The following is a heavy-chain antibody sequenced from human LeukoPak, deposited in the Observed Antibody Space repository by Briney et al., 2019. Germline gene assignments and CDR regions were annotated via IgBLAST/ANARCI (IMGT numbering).Heavy chain of an antibody. Sequence: AASVKVSCKASGGTFSSYAISWVRQAPGQGLEWMGRIIPILGIANYAQKFQGRVTITADKSTSTAYMELSSLRSEDTAVYYCARGGTMIDDGMDVWGQGTTVTVSS. D-gene: IGHD3-22*01. V-gene: IGHV1-69*04. CDR3: ARGGTMIDDGMDV. CDR2: IIPILGIA. J-gene: IGHJ6*02. CDR1: GGTFSSYA.